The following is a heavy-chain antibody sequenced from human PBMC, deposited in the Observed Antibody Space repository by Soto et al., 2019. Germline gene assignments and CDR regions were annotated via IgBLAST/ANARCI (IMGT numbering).Heavy chain of an antibody. D-gene: IGHD3-22*01. CDR2: INSDGSST. J-gene: IGHJ4*02. CDR3: ARYAMDTYYYDSSGYEY. V-gene: IGHV3-74*01. Sequence: PGGSLRLSCSAARLILISGCMHWVRQAPWKGLVWVSRINSDGSSTSYADSVKGRFTISRDNAKNTLYLQMNSLRAEDTAVYYCARYAMDTYYYDSSGYEYWGQGTLVTVSS. CDR1: RLILISGC.